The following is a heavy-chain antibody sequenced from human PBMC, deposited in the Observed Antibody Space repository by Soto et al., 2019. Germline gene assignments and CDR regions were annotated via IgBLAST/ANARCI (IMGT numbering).Heavy chain of an antibody. CDR3: ARRRDTHQSGGLDV. CDR1: GDSIATGVNH. V-gene: IGHV4-39*01. Sequence: SDTLSLTCTVSGDSIATGVNHWDWIRQSPGGKLEWIGSVYYSASSYYNPSLRGRVTISLNLSTNQISLRLTSVTAADAGVYFCARRRDTHQSGGLDVWGQGPLVTVSS. D-gene: IGHD3-16*01. J-gene: IGHJ1*01. CDR2: VYYSASS.